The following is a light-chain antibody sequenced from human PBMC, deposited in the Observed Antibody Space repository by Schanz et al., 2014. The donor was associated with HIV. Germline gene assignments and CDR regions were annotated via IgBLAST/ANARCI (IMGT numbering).Light chain of an antibody. Sequence: QSVLTQPPSVSGAPGQRVTISCTGSSSNIGAGYDVHWYQQLPGTAPKLLIYGNSNRPSGVPDRFSGSKSANTASLTISGLQTEDEADYYCCSYTNTNTLLFGGGTKLTVL. CDR1: SSNIGAGYD. CDR2: GNS. V-gene: IGLV1-40*01. J-gene: IGLJ2*01. CDR3: CSYTNTNTLL.